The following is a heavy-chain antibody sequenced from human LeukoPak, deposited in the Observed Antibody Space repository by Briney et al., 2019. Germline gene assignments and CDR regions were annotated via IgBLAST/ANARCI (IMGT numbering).Heavy chain of an antibody. CDR2: IRSKANSYAT. D-gene: IGHD3-22*01. V-gene: IGHV3-73*01. Sequence: GGSLRLSCAASGFTFSGSAMHWVRQASGKGLEWVGRIRSKANSYATAYAASVKGRFTISRDDSKNTAYLQMNSLKTEDTAVYYCTRGYYYDSSGYPKDYWGQGTLVTVSP. J-gene: IGHJ4*02. CDR1: GFTFSGSA. CDR3: TRGYYYDSSGYPKDY.